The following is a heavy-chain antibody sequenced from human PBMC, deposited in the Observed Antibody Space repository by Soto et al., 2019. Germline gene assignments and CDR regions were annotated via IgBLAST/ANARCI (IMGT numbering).Heavy chain of an antibody. D-gene: IGHD5-18*01. CDR2: IRSEAYGGTT. J-gene: IGHJ4*02. CDR3: SRGASNGYSYGPADY. CDR1: GFTFGDYA. Sequence: SLRLSCTASGFTFGDYAMSWFRQAPGKGLEWVGFIRSEAYGGTTEYAASVKGRFTISRDDSKSIAYLQMNSLKTEDTAVYYCSRGASNGYSYGPADYWGQGTLVTVSS. V-gene: IGHV3-49*03.